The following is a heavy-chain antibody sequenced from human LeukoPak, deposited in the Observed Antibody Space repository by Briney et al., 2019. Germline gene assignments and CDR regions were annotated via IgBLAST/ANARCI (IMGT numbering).Heavy chain of an antibody. J-gene: IGHJ4*02. D-gene: IGHD7-27*01. CDR1: GYTFTTYG. CDR2: ISAYNGNA. CDR3: ARVHGDPDFDY. Sequence: ASVKASCKASGYTFTTYGIGWVRQAPGQGLKWRGWISAYNGNAIYAQKLQGRGTMTTDTSTTTAYMEMRSLRSDDTAVYYCARVHGDPDFDYWRQGTLVSVSS. V-gene: IGHV1-18*01.